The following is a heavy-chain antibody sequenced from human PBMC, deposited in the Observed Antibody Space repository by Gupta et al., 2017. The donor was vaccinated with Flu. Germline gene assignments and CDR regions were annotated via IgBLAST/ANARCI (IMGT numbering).Heavy chain of an antibody. CDR2: INPGRVAT. D-gene: IGHD2-15*01. CDR1: GYSFSGYY. V-gene: IGHV1-2*02. CDR3: ASQIPFCSDFCCDSTALSYDIDV. Sequence: QVPLVQSGAEVKKPGASLKIVCETSGYSFSGYYLHWVRQAPGQGLEWMGWINPGRVATKYAQNFQGSVSRTRETSKTTIYTEFRGWKYYDTAVYSCASQIPFCSDFCCDSTALSYDIDVWGQGTVVTV. J-gene: IGHJ6*01.